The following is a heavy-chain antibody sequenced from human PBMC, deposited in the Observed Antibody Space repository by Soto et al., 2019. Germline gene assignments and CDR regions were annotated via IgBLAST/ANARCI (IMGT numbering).Heavy chain of an antibody. V-gene: IGHV4-38-2*02. Sequence: PSETLSLTCTVSGYSISSCFYWGWFRQSPGKGLEWIGNIYHTGDAYYNPSLRSRVALSVDTSNNQFSLKLTSVTAADTAVYYCCSSGTSHLHPGEWGQGTQVTVSS. D-gene: IGHD6-19*01. CDR2: IYHTGDA. CDR1: GYSISSCFY. CDR3: CSSGTSHLHPGE. J-gene: IGHJ4*02.